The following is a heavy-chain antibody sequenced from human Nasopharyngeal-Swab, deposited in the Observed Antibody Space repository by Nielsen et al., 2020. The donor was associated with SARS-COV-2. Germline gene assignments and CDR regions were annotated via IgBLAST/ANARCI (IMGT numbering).Heavy chain of an antibody. CDR2: ISGSGGST. J-gene: IGHJ6*03. CDR1: GFTFSSYA. V-gene: IGHV3-23*01. CDR3: AKFPYCTNGVCYPYYYYYYYMDV. Sequence: GSLKISCAASGFTFSSYAMSWVRQAPGKGLEWVSAISGSGGSTYYADSVKGRFTISRDNSKNTLYLQMNSLRAEDTAVYYCAKFPYCTNGVCYPYYYYYYYMDVWGKGTTVTVSS. D-gene: IGHD2-8*01.